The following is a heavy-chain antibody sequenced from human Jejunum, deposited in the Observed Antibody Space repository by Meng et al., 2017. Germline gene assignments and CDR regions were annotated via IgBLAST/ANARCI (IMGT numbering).Heavy chain of an antibody. CDR1: GASLSSGNYF. D-gene: IGHD1-1*01. J-gene: IGHJ2*01. CDR2: IYYSGST. V-gene: IGHV4-31*01. Sequence: WGPGSLKHSQTPPLTCTVAGASLSSGNYFWTWIRRHPGKGLEWIGYIYYSGSTYYNPSLQSLVTISIDMSENQFSLQLTSVTAADTAVYYCARVNWTSSYWYFDLWGHGTLVTVSS. CDR3: ARVNWTSSYWYFDL.